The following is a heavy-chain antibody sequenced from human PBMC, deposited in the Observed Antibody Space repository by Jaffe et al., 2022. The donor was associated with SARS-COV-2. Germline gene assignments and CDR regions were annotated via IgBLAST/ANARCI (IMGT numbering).Heavy chain of an antibody. CDR2: ISWNRVTV. J-gene: IGHJ4*02. D-gene: IGHD1-26*01. V-gene: IGHV3-9*01. Sequence: EVQLVESGGDLVQPGRSLRLSCAASGFSFEDYSMHWVRHVPGKGLEWVSGISWNRVTVAYGNSVRGRFTISRDNAMQSLYLQMSSLKPEDTALYYCAKGREPATDMNYYFDSWGQGTQVTVSS. CDR3: AKGREPATDMNYYFDS. CDR1: GFSFEDYS.